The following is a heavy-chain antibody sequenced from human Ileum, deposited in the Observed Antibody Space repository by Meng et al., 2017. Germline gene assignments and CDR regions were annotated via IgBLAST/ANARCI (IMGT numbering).Heavy chain of an antibody. CDR3: AHRGVGPFDN. V-gene: IGHV2-5*02. J-gene: IGHJ4*02. CDR2: IYWXXXI. D-gene: IGHD1-26*01. Sequence: QITXXXSGPTLMKPTQTLTLTCTFSGLSLSASRVGVGWIRQPPGKALEWLAVIYWXXXIQYXPXLKSRLXITKDTSKNQVILXMTNMDPVDTGTYYCAHRGVGPFDNWGQGTLVTVSS. CDR1: GLSLSASRVG.